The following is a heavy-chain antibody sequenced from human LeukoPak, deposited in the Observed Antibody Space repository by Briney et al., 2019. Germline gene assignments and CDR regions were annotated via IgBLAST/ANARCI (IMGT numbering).Heavy chain of an antibody. D-gene: IGHD2-21*02. CDR1: GFTFSSYA. Sequence: GGSLRLSCAASGFTFSSYAMSWVRQAPGKGLEWVSAISGSGGSAYYADSVKGRFTISRDNSKNTLYLQMNSLRAEDTAVYYCAKDYPSTSSVTAPLFESWGQGLPVTVSS. V-gene: IGHV3-23*01. CDR3: AKDYPSTSSVTAPLFES. CDR2: ISGSGGSA. J-gene: IGHJ4*02.